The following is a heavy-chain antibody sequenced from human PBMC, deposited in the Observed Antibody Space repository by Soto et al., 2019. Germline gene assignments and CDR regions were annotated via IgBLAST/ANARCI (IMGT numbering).Heavy chain of an antibody. D-gene: IGHD6-19*01. V-gene: IGHV3-64*02. J-gene: IGHJ4*02. Sequence: GSLRLSCAACGFTFSSYAMHWVRQAPGKGLEYVSAISSNGGSTYYADSVKGRFTISRDNSKNTLYLQMGSLRAEDMAVYYCAREASSGWSLQIDYWGQGTLVTVSS. CDR2: ISSNGGST. CDR3: AREASSGWSLQIDY. CDR1: GFTFSSYA.